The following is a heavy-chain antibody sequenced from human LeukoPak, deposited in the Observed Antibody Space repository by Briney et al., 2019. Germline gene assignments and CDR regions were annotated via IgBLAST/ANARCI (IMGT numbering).Heavy chain of an antibody. J-gene: IGHJ6*03. CDR3: TRVALHVPYYYYYMDV. D-gene: IGHD2-21*01. V-gene: IGHV3-49*03. Sequence: PGGSLRLSCTASGFTFGDYAMSWFRQAPGKGLEWVGFIRSKAYGGTTEYAASVKGRFTISRDDSKSIAYLQMNSLKTEDTAVYYCTRVALHVPYYYYYMDVWGKGTTVTVSS. CDR2: IRSKAYGGTT. CDR1: GFTFGDYA.